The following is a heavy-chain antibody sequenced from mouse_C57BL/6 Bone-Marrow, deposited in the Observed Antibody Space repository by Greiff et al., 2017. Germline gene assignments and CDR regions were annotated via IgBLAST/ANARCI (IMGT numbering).Heavy chain of an antibody. CDR3: ARAYYGSSPWFAY. D-gene: IGHD1-1*01. V-gene: IGHV1-22*01. CDR1: GYTFTDYN. CDR2: INPNNGGT. Sequence: VQLQQSGPELVKPGASVKMSCKASGYTFTDYNMHWVKQSHGKSLEWIGYINPNNGGTSYNQKFKGKATLTVNKSSSTAYMELRSLTSEASAVYYCARAYYGSSPWFAYWGQGTLVTVSA. J-gene: IGHJ3*01.